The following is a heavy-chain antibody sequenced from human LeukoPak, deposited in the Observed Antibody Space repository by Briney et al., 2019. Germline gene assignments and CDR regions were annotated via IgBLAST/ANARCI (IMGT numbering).Heavy chain of an antibody. CDR1: GFTFSSYG. D-gene: IGHD1-1*01. Sequence: QPGGSLRLSCAASGFTFSSYGMHWVRQAPGKGLEWVAVISYDGSNKFYADSVKGRFTISRDNSKNTLYLQMNSLRAEDTAVYYCAKVGSDVWGQGTLVTVSS. CDR3: AKVGSDV. J-gene: IGHJ4*02. V-gene: IGHV3-30*18. CDR2: ISYDGSNK.